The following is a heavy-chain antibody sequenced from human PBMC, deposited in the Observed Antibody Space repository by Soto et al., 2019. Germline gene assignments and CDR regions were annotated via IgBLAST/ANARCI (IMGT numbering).Heavy chain of an antibody. CDR3: ARDARYASSSYGFDV. CDR1: GFTFSDYY. Sequence: QVQLVESGGGLVKPRGSLRLSCVASGFTFSDYYMSWIRQAPGKGLEWVSYISNSGHAIYYADSVKGRFTVSRDNSNNSMSLQMDSLRADDTAIYYCARDARYASSSYGFDVW. V-gene: IGHV3-11*01. D-gene: IGHD6-13*01. J-gene: IGHJ6*01. CDR2: ISNSGHAI.